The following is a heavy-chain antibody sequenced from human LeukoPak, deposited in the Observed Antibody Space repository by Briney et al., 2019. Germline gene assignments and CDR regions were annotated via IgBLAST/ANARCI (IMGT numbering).Heavy chain of an antibody. V-gene: IGHV1-18*01. CDR1: DYDFTSVG. Sequence: ASVKVSCKASDYDFTSVGITWVRQAPGQGLEWMGCISLYNGDTRYVQKLQGRVNMTTDTSTSTAYMELRSLRFDDTAVYYCARAGSGSGWYFDYWGQGTLVTVSS. CDR2: ISLYNGDT. J-gene: IGHJ4*02. D-gene: IGHD6-19*01. CDR3: ARAGSGSGWYFDY.